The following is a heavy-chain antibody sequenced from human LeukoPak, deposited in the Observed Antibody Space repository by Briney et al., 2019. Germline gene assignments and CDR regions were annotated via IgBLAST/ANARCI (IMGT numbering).Heavy chain of an antibody. J-gene: IGHJ6*03. V-gene: IGHV1-58*02. CDR2: IGVAGGNT. Sequence: TSVKVSCKASGFTFSNSAIQWVRQARGQRLEWIGWIGVAGGNTNYAQKLQGRVTMTTDTSTSTAYMELRSLRSDDTAVYYCARGDYMDVWGKGTTVTVSS. CDR3: ARGDYMDV. CDR1: GFTFSNSA.